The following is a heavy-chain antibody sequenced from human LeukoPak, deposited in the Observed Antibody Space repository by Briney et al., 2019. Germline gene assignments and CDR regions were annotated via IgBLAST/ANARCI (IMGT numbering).Heavy chain of an antibody. CDR2: ISGSGGST. J-gene: IGHJ4*01. CDR1: GFTFSNYA. V-gene: IGHV3-23*01. Sequence: GGSLRLSCAASGFTFSNYAMNWVRQAPGKGLEWVSSISGSGGSTHYADSVRGRFTISRDNTKNTLYLQMNSLGAEDTAVYYCANRYCSSTTCSYSDYWGQGTLVTVSS. CDR3: ANRYCSSTTCSYSDY. D-gene: IGHD2-2*01.